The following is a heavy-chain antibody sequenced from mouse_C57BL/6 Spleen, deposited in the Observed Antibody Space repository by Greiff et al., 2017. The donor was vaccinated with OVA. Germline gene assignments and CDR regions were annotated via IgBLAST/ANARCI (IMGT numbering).Heavy chain of an antibody. CDR3: DRWESTSAERDRDG. D-gene: IGHD5-1*01. Sequence: QVQLQQPGAELVKPGASVKLSCKASGYTFTSYWMQWVKQRPGQGLEWIGEIDPSDSYTNYNQKFKGKATLTVDTSSSTAYMQLSSLTSEDSAVYYCDRWESTSAERDRDGWGKGTTLTVSS. CDR1: GYTFTSYW. J-gene: IGHJ2*01. V-gene: IGHV1-50*01. CDR2: IDPSDSYT.